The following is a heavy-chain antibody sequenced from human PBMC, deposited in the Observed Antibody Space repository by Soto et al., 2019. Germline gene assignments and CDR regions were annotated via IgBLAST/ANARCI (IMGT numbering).Heavy chain of an antibody. CDR2: IRSRAYGGTT. CDR1: GFTLGAYA. J-gene: IGHJ4*02. CDR3: TRYRLASDLSDFDY. D-gene: IGHD3-3*02. Sequence: EVQLVESGGGLVQPGRSLRLSCTGSGFTLGAYAMSWVRQAPGKGLEWVGSIRSRAYGGTTEYAASVKGRFTISRDVSKSIAYLQMNSLETEDTAVYYCTRYRLASDLSDFDYWGQGTLVTVSS. V-gene: IGHV3-49*04.